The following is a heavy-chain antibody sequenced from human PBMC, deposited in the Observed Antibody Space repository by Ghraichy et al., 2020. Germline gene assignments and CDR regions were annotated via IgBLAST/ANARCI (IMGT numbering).Heavy chain of an antibody. CDR2: IYPSDSAT. D-gene: IGHD3-10*01. V-gene: IGHV5-51*01. J-gene: IGHJ6*02. CDR3: ARGSGSPETYYYYGLDV. Sequence: GGSLRLSCKGSGFIFANYWIGWVRQMPGKGLESVGIIYPSDSATKYSPPFQGQVTISADKSISTAYLQWSSLKASDSAMYFCARGSGSPETYYYYGLDVWGQGTTVTVSS. CDR1: GFIFANYW.